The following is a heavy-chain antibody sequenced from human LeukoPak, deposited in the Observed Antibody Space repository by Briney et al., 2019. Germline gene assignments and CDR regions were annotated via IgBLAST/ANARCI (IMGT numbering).Heavy chain of an antibody. J-gene: IGHJ6*03. CDR1: GYSISSGYY. CDR3: VANGYYCLDV. Sequence: PSETLSLTCTVSGYSISSGYYWGWVRQPPGKGLEWIGEIYHSGGTNYNPSLKSRITISVDKSQNQFSLKVVSLTAADTAVYYCVANGYYCLDVWGKGTTVTVSS. CDR2: IYHSGGT. D-gene: IGHD2-8*01. V-gene: IGHV4-38-2*02.